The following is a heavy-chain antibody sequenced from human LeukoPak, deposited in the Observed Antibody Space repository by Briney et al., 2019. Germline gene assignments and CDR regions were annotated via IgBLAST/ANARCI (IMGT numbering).Heavy chain of an antibody. Sequence: SVKVSCKASGGTFSSYAISWVRQAPGQGLEWMGGIIPIFGTANYAQKFQGRVTITADESTSTACMELSSLRSEDTAVYYCARDNRGYSYGKYYFDYWGQGTLVTVSS. CDR1: GGTFSSYA. CDR2: IIPIFGTA. V-gene: IGHV1-69*13. J-gene: IGHJ4*02. CDR3: ARDNRGYSYGKYYFDY. D-gene: IGHD5-18*01.